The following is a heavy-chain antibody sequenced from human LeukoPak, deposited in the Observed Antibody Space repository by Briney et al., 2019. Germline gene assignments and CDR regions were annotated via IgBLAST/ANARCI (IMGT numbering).Heavy chain of an antibody. Sequence: GGSLRLSCAASGFTFSSCGMHWVRQAPGKGLEWVAVIWYDGSNKYYADSVKGRFTISRDNSKNTLYLQMNSLRAEDTAVYYCARERDSYGYYYGMDVWGQGTTVTVSS. V-gene: IGHV3-33*01. CDR3: ARERDSYGYYYGMDV. CDR2: IWYDGSNK. J-gene: IGHJ6*02. CDR1: GFTFSSCG. D-gene: IGHD5-18*01.